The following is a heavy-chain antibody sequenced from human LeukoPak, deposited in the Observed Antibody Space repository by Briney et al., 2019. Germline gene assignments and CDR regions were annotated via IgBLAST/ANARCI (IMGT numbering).Heavy chain of an antibody. D-gene: IGHD6-19*01. CDR2: INPNSGGT. CDR3: ARDSSGFPDY. CDR1: GYTFTGYY. Sequence: ASVKVSCTASGYTFTGYYMHWVRQAPGQGLEWMGWINPNSGGTSYAQKFQGRVTMTRDTSISTAYMELSRLRSDDTAVYYCARDSSGFPDYWGQGTLVTVSS. J-gene: IGHJ4*02. V-gene: IGHV1-2*02.